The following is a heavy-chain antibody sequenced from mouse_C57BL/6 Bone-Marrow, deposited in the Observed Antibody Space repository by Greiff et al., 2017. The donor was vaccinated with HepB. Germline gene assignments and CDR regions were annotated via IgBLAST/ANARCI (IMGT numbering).Heavy chain of an antibody. Sequence: EVKLEESGGGLVQPGESLKLSCESTEYEFPSHDMSWVRKTPEKRLELVAAINSDGGSTYYPDTMERRFIISRDNTKKTPYLQMSSLRSEDTALYYCARQEVRGYFDVWGTGTTVTVSS. J-gene: IGHJ1*03. CDR1: EYEFPSHD. CDR3: ARQEVRGYFDV. CDR2: INSDGGST. D-gene: IGHD2-14*01. V-gene: IGHV5-2*03.